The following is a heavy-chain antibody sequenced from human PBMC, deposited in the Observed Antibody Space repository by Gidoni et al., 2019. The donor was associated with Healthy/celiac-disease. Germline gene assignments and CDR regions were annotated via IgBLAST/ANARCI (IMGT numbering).Heavy chain of an antibody. CDR2: ISSSSSYT. J-gene: IGHJ3*02. CDR3: ARDEATVVTQGAFDI. V-gene: IGHV3-11*06. D-gene: IGHD4-17*01. Sequence: QVQLVESGGGLVKPGGSLRLSCAAPGFTFSDYYMSWIRQAPGKGLEWVSYISSSSSYTNYADSVKGRFTISRDNAKNSLYLQMNSLRAEDTAVYYCARDEATVVTQGAFDIWGQGTMVTVSS. CDR1: GFTFSDYY.